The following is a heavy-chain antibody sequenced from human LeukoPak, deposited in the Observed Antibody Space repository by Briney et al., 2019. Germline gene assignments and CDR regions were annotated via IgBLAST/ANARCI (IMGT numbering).Heavy chain of an antibody. D-gene: IGHD3-22*01. Sequence: ASVKVSCKASGGTFSSYAISWVRQAPGQGLEWMGGIIPIFGTANYAQEFQGRVTITTDESTSTAYMELSSLRSEDTAVYYCARLYYYDSSGYYEYYFDYWGQGTLVTVSS. CDR2: IIPIFGTA. J-gene: IGHJ4*02. CDR1: GGTFSSYA. V-gene: IGHV1-69*05. CDR3: ARLYYYDSSGYYEYYFDY.